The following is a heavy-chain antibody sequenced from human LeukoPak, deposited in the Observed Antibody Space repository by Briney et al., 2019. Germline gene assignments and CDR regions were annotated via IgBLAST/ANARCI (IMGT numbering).Heavy chain of an antibody. J-gene: IGHJ4*02. CDR3: AKDPNPLYDLWSGYK. CDR1: GFSITDHH. Sequence: GGSQRLSCAGAGFSITDHHMDWFRQAPGKGLEWVSIIGGRDDRTYYTDYVEGRFAISRDTSKNILYLQMNSLRAEDTAVYYCAKDPNPLYDLWSGYKWGQGTLVTVSS. CDR2: IGGRDDRT. V-gene: IGHV3-23*01. D-gene: IGHD3-3*01.